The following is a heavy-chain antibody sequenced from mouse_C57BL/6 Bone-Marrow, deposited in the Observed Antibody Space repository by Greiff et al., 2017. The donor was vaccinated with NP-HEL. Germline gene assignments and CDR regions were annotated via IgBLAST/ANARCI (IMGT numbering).Heavy chain of an antibody. CDR3: TRGEDDYDVGYFDY. D-gene: IGHD2-4*01. CDR1: GFTFSSYA. CDR2: ISSGGDYI. J-gene: IGHJ2*01. Sequence: EVMLVESGEGLVKPGGSLKLSCAASGFTFSSYAMSWVRQTPEKRLEWVAYISSGGDYIYYADTVKGRFTISRDNARNTLYLQMSSLKSEDTAMYYCTRGEDDYDVGYFDYWGQGTTLTVSS. V-gene: IGHV5-9-1*02.